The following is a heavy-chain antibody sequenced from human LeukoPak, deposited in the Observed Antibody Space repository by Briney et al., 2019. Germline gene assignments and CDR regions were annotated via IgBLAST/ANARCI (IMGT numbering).Heavy chain of an antibody. CDR2: INPNSGGT. J-gene: IGHJ4*02. CDR3: ARIDSSGYYHIDY. V-gene: IGHV1-2*02. CDR1: GYTFTGYY. Sequence: ASVKVSCKASGYTFTGYYMHWVRQAPGQGLEWMGWINPNSGGTNYAQKFQGRVTMTRDTSISTAYMELSRLRSDDTAVYYCARIDSSGYYHIDYWGQGTPVTVSS. D-gene: IGHD3-22*01.